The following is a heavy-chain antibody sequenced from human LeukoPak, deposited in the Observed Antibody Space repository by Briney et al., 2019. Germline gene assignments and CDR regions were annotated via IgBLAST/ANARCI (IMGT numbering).Heavy chain of an antibody. J-gene: IGHJ6*02. Sequence: GGSLRLSCAASGFTFSSYGMHWVRQAPGKGLEWVAVISYDGSNKYYADSVKGRFTISRDNSKNTLYLQMNSLRAEDTAVYYCAKEAILWFGELFQGFTYYYGMDVWGQGTTVTVSS. CDR2: ISYDGSNK. D-gene: IGHD3-10*01. V-gene: IGHV3-30*18. CDR3: AKEAILWFGELFQGFTYYYGMDV. CDR1: GFTFSSYG.